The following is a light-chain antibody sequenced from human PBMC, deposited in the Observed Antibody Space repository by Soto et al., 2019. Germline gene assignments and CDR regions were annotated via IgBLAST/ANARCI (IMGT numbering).Light chain of an antibody. CDR3: QQYNNWPRT. CDR1: QSVSSY. CDR2: DAS. Sequence: EIVLTQSPATLSLSPGERATLSCRASQSVSSYLAWYQQKPGQAPRLLIFDASNRATGIPARFSGGGSGTEFTLTISSLQSEDFAVYYCQQYNNWPRTFGQGTRLEIK. J-gene: IGKJ5*01. V-gene: IGKV3-11*01.